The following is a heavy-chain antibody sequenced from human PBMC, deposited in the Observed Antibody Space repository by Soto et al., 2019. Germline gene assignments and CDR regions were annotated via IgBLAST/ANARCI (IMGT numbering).Heavy chain of an antibody. CDR1: GGSISSGGYS. CDR2: IYHSGST. D-gene: IGHD4-17*01. Sequence: SETLSLTCAVSGGSISSGGYSWSWIRQPPGKGLEWIGYIYHSGSTYYNPSLKSRVTISVDRSKNQFSLKLSSVTAADTAVYYCARTDHLRSFYGDYYFDYWGQGTLVTVSS. J-gene: IGHJ4*02. CDR3: ARTDHLRSFYGDYYFDY. V-gene: IGHV4-30-2*01.